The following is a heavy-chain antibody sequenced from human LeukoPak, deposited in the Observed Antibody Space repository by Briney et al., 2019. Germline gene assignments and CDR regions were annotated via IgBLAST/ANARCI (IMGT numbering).Heavy chain of an antibody. Sequence: ASVKVSCKASGYTFTSYDINWVRQATGQGLEWMGWMNPNSGNTGYAQKFQGRVTMTRNTSISTAYMVLRSLRSDDTAVYYCARGPEYLVNWGQGTLVTVSS. J-gene: IGHJ4*02. CDR1: GYTFTSYD. CDR3: ARGPEYLVN. CDR2: MNPNSGNT. V-gene: IGHV1-8*01. D-gene: IGHD1-14*01.